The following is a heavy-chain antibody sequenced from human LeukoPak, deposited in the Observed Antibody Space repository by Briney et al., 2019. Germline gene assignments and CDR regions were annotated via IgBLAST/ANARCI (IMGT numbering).Heavy chain of an antibody. CDR3: ATDRFYNTFDY. Sequence: GGSLRLSCAASAVSFSNSWMNWGRQALGEGLEWVSTIKPDVSEKWYVNSVKRRFTISRDNAKNSLYLQMDRLRVDDTAVYYCATDRFYNTFDYWGQGTLVSVSS. V-gene: IGHV3-7*01. D-gene: IGHD3-10*01. CDR1: AVSFSNSW. J-gene: IGHJ4*02. CDR2: IKPDVSEK.